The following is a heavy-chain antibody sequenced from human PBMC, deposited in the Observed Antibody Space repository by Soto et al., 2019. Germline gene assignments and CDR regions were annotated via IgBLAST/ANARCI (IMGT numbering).Heavy chain of an antibody. V-gene: IGHV1-2*04. CDR1: GYSFTDYH. D-gene: IGHD2-8*01. CDR3: ARGDSTDCSNGVCSFFYNHDMDV. CDR2: INPKSGGT. Sequence: QVQLVQSGAEVKKPGASVKVSCKASGYSFTDYHIHWVRQAPGQGREWLGRINPKSGGTSTAQKFQGWVTMTTDSSISTASMELRRMTPDDTAIYYCARGDSTDCSNGVCSFFYNHDMDVWGQGTTVTVAS. J-gene: IGHJ6*02.